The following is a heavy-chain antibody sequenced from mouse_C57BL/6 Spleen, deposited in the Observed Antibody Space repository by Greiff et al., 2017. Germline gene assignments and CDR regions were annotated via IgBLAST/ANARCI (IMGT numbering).Heavy chain of an antibody. V-gene: IGHV5-9-1*02. CDR3: TRGGGYEGYYDAWFAY. CDR2: ISRGGDYI. J-gene: IGHJ3*01. D-gene: IGHD2-3*01. CDR1: GFTFSSYA. Sequence: DVKLVESGEGLVKPGGSLKLSCAASGFTFSSYAMSWVRQTPEKRLEWVAYISRGGDYIYYADTVKGRFTISRDNSRNTLYLQISSLKSEDTAMYYCTRGGGYEGYYDAWFAYWGQGTLVTVSA.